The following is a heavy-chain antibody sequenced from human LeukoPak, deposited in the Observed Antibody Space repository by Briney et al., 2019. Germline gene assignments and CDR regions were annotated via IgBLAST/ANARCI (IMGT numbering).Heavy chain of an antibody. CDR1: GYTFTSYG. J-gene: IGHJ6*03. CDR2: ISAYNGNT. D-gene: IGHD2-21*02. Sequence: GAPVKVSCKASGYTFTSYGISWVRQAPGQGLEWMGWISAYNGNTNYAQKLQGRVTMTTDTSTSTAYMELRSLRSDDTAVYYCARAYTYVMVTAPYYYYYYMDVWGKGTTVTVSS. CDR3: ARAYTYVMVTAPYYYYYYMDV. V-gene: IGHV1-18*01.